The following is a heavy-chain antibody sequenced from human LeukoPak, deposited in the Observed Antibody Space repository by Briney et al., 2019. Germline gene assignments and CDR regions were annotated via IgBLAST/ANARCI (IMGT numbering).Heavy chain of an antibody. CDR2: VMAIFGRV. CDR1: KGTFDSYG. J-gene: IGHJ4*02. D-gene: IGHD3-22*01. V-gene: IGHV1-69*05. CDR3: ARGELGDRSGFSFFDY. Sequence: GASVKVSCKAPKGTFDSYGIGWVRQAPGQGLEWMGGVMAIFGRVKYGQKFQGRATFTTDASTSTAYMELSSLTSDDTGVYYCARGELGDRSGFSFFDYWGQGTLVTVSS.